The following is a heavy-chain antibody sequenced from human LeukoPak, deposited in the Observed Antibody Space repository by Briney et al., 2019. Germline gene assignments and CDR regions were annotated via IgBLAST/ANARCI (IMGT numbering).Heavy chain of an antibody. D-gene: IGHD3-10*01. J-gene: IGHJ6*02. CDR1: GGTFSSYA. Sequence: SVKVSCKASGGTFSSYAISWVRQAPGQGLEWMGGIIPIFGTANYAQKFQGRVTITADGSTSTAYMELSSLRSEDTAVYYCARVMRFGVTYYYYYGMDVWGQGTTVTVSS. CDR3: ARVMRFGVTYYYYYGMDV. CDR2: IIPIFGTA. V-gene: IGHV1-69*13.